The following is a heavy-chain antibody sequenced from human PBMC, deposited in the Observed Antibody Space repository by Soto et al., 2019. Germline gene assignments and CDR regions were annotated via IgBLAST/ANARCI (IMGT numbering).Heavy chain of an antibody. CDR3: AKDPSVGFRKGLRLYYFYYGMDV. D-gene: IGHD3-16*01. V-gene: IGHV3-30*18. CDR1: GFTFSNYG. CDR2: ISYDGSNT. Sequence: PGGSLRLSCAASGFTFSNYGMHWVRQAPGKGLEWVAVISYDGSNTYYADSMKGRFTISRDNSKNTLYLQMNSLRVEDTAVYYCAKDPSVGFRKGLRLYYFYYGMDVWGQGTTVTVSS. J-gene: IGHJ6*02.